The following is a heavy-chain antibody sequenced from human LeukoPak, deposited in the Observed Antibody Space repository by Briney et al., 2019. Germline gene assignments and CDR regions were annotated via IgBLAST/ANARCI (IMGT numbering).Heavy chain of an antibody. V-gene: IGHV3-74*01. Sequence: GGSLRLSCAASGFTFSSYWMNWVRQAPGKGLVWVSRIASDGSSTTYADSVKGRFSISRDNAKNTLYLQMNSLRVEDTAVYYCARGSSRAFDYWGQGTLVTVSS. CDR1: GFTFSSYW. D-gene: IGHD2-2*01. CDR3: ARGSSRAFDY. CDR2: IASDGSST. J-gene: IGHJ4*02.